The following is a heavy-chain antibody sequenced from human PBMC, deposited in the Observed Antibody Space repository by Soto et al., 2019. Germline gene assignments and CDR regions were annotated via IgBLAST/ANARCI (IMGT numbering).Heavy chain of an antibody. Sequence: SEXLSLTCTVSGGSISSGDYYWTLIRQPPXKXLEWIGYTSSRGTNHHSTYINSRVSIKVDTPKNQFSLKLASVTAEDKAVYHSARNSLTIFGPSKDYYGMGVWGLGTTVTV. V-gene: IGHV4-30-4*02. CDR2: TSSRGTN. D-gene: IGHD3-3*01. CDR3: ARNSLTIFGPSKDYYGMGV. CDR1: GGSISSGDYY. J-gene: IGHJ6*02.